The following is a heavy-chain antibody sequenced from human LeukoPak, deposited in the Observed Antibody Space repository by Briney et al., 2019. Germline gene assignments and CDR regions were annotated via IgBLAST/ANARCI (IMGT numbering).Heavy chain of an antibody. Sequence: GGSLRLSCAASGFTFSDYYMSWIRQAPGKGLEWVSYISSSGSTIYYADSVKGRFTISRDNAKNSLYLQMNSLRAEDTAVYYCTRRAYYYDSSGYPENERFDYWGQGTLVTVSS. J-gene: IGHJ4*02. CDR1: GFTFSDYY. CDR3: TRRAYYYDSSGYPENERFDY. CDR2: ISSSGSTI. V-gene: IGHV3-11*01. D-gene: IGHD3-22*01.